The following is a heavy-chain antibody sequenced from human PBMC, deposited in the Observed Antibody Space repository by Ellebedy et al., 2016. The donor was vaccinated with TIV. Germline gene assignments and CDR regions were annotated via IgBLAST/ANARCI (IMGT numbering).Heavy chain of an antibody. CDR2: IYYSGST. CDR3: ARQKVSYCGGDCYSVGY. D-gene: IGHD2-21*02. J-gene: IGHJ4*02. V-gene: IGHV4-39*01. CDR1: GGSISSSGYY. Sequence: MPSETLSLTCTVSGGSISSSGYYWGWIRQPPGKGLEWIASIYYSGSTYNNPSLKSRVTISVDTSKNQFSLKLSSVTAADTAVYYCARQKVSYCGGDCYSVGYWGQGTLVTVSS.